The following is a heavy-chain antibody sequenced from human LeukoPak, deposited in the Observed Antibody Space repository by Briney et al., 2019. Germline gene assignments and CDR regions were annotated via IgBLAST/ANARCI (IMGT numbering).Heavy chain of an antibody. CDR1: GGTFSSYA. J-gene: IGHJ4*02. D-gene: IGHD1-26*01. CDR2: IIPIFGTA. Sequence: ASVKVSCKASGGTFSSYAISWVRQAPGQGLEWMGGIIPIFGTANYAQKFQGRVTITADESTSTAYMELSSLRSEDTAVYYCAREAFLVGAKYFDYWGQGTLVTVSS. CDR3: AREAFLVGAKYFDY. V-gene: IGHV1-69*13.